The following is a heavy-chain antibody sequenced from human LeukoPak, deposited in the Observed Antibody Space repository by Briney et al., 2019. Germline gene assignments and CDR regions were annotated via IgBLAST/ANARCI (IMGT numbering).Heavy chain of an antibody. Sequence: SETLSLTCTVSGGSISSYYWSWIRQPPGKGLEWIGYIYYSGSTNYNPSLKGRVTISVDTSKSQFPLKLSSVTAADTAVYYCARGQLQLVWGQGTLVTVSS. CDR2: IYYSGST. CDR1: GGSISSYY. V-gene: IGHV4-59*01. J-gene: IGHJ4*02. D-gene: IGHD2-2*01. CDR3: ARGQLQLV.